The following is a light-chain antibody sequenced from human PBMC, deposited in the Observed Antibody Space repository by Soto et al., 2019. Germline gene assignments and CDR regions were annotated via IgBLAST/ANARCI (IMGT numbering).Light chain of an antibody. V-gene: IGKV1-12*01. CDR2: GAS. CDR3: QQANSFPYT. CDR1: QTISTF. J-gene: IGKJ2*01. Sequence: DIQLTQSPSTLSASVGDRVTITCRASQTISTFLAWYQQKPGKAPHLLIYGASSLQSGVPSRFSGSGSGTDFTLTISSLQPEDFATYYCQQANSFPYTFGQGTKLEIK.